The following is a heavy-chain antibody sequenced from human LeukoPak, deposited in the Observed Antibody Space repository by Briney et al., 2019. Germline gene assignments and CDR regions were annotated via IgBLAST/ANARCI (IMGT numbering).Heavy chain of an antibody. Sequence: SETLSLTCTVSGGSISSSSYYWGWIRQPPGKGLEWIGSMYYSGSTFYIPSLKSRVTMSVDTPKNQFSLRLNSMTAADTAVYYCARTIVADPKGYFDPWGQGTLVTVSS. J-gene: IGHJ5*02. D-gene: IGHD5-12*01. CDR2: MYYSGST. CDR3: ARTIVADPKGYFDP. CDR1: GGSISSSSYY. V-gene: IGHV4-39*07.